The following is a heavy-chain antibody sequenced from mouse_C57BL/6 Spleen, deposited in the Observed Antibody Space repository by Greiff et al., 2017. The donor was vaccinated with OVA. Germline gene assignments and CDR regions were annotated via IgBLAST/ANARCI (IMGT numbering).Heavy chain of an antibody. CDR1: GYTFTSYW. CDR3: ARSNDDYDGYYFDY. J-gene: IGHJ2*01. CDR2: IHPNSGST. Sequence: QVQLQQSGAELVKPGASVKLSCKASGYTFTSYWMHWVKQRPGQGLEWIGMIHPNSGSTNYNEKFKSRATLTVDKSSSTAYMQLISLTSEDSAVYYCARSNDDYDGYYFDYWGQGTTLTVSS. V-gene: IGHV1-64*01. D-gene: IGHD2-4*01.